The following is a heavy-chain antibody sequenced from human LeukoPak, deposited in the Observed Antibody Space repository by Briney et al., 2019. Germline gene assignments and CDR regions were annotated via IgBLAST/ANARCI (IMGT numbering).Heavy chain of an antibody. J-gene: IGHJ4*02. CDR3: AKDRMGSSGRYDESKDY. V-gene: IGHV3-23*01. D-gene: IGHD6-19*01. Sequence: QPGGSLRLSCAASGFTFSSYAMNWVRQAPGKGLEWVSAISGSTGSTYYADSVKGRFTISRDNSKNTLYLQMNSLRAEDTAVYYCAKDRMGSSGRYDESKDYWGQGTLVTVSS. CDR2: ISGSTGST. CDR1: GFTFSSYA.